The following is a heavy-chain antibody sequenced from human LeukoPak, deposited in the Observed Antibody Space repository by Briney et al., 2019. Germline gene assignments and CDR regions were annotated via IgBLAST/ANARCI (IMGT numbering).Heavy chain of an antibody. J-gene: IGHJ5*02. CDR3: ARARNTTPFDP. Sequence: SETLSLTCAVYGGSFSGYYWSWIRQPPGKGLEWIGEINHRGSTNYNPSLKSRVTISVDTSKNQFSLKLSSVTAADTAVYYCARARNTTPFDPWGQGTLVTVSS. CDR1: GGSFSGYY. CDR2: INHRGST. D-gene: IGHD1-1*01. V-gene: IGHV4-34*01.